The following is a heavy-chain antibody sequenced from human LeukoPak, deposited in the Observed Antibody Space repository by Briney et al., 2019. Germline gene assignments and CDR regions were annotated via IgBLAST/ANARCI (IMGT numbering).Heavy chain of an antibody. D-gene: IGHD1-1*01. V-gene: IGHV4-34*01. Sequence: SETLSLTCAVYGGSFSGYYWSWIRQPPGKGLEWIGEINHSGSTNYNPSLKSRVTISVDTSKNQFSLKLSSVTAADTAVYYCARKAPGYSLYYFDYWGQGTLVTVSS. CDR2: INHSGST. CDR1: GGSFSGYY. J-gene: IGHJ4*02. CDR3: ARKAPGYSLYYFDY.